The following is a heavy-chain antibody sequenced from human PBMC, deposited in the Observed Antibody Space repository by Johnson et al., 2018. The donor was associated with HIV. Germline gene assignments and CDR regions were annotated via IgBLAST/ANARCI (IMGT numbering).Heavy chain of an antibody. Sequence: VHLVESGGGVVRPGGSLRLSCAASGFQIDDYGMSLVRQVPGKGLEWVSVIYSGGSTYYADSVKGRFTISRDHSENTLYLQMNSLRPEDTAVYFCARDGKYSSIGPDAFDVWGQGTMVAVSS. CDR3: ARDGKYSSIGPDAFDV. V-gene: IGHV3-66*02. J-gene: IGHJ3*01. D-gene: IGHD6-13*01. CDR1: GFQIDDYG. CDR2: IYSGGST.